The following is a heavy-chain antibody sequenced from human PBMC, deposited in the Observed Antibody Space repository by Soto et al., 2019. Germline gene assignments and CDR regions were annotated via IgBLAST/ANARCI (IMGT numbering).Heavy chain of an antibody. CDR2: IWYDGNNK. Sequence: GGSLRLSCVASGFTFGSYGMHWVRQAPGKGLEWVSVIWYDGNNKNYADSVKGRFTISRDNSKNTLYLQINSPRADDTAVYYCAREVHTAMAPSFEYWGQGTPVTVSS. CDR3: AREVHTAMAPSFEY. D-gene: IGHD5-18*01. CDR1: GFTFGSYG. J-gene: IGHJ4*02. V-gene: IGHV3-33*01.